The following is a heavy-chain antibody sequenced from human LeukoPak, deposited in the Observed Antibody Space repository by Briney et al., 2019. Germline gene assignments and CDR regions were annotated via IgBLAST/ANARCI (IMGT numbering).Heavy chain of an antibody. CDR2: VRNKAKSYTT. J-gene: IGHJ6*03. CDR1: GFTFSDHY. V-gene: IGHV3-72*01. CDR3: ARDGGYYDFWSGLNPSGYYYYMDV. Sequence: GGSLRLSCTASGFTFSDHYMDWVRQAPGKGLEWVGRVRNKAKSYTTEYAASVKGRFSVSRDDSKNSLYLQLNSLETEDTAVYYCARDGGYYDFWSGLNPSGYYYYMDVWGKGTTVTVSS. D-gene: IGHD3-3*01.